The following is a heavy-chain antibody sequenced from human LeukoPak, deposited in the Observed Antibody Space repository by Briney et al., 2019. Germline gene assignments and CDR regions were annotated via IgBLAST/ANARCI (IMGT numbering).Heavy chain of an antibody. Sequence: PGGSLRLSCAASGFTFSSYAMSWVRQAPGKGLEWVSAISGSGGSTYYADSAKGRFTISRDNSKNTLYLQMNSLRAEDTAVYYCAPLGCGGSCYRFDYWGQGTLVTVSS. V-gene: IGHV3-23*01. CDR1: GFTFSSYA. CDR2: ISGSGGST. CDR3: APLGCGGSCYRFDY. J-gene: IGHJ4*02. D-gene: IGHD2-15*01.